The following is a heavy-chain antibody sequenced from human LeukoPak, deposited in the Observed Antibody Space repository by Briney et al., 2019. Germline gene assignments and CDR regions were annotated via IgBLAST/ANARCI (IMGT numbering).Heavy chain of an antibody. V-gene: IGHV3-15*01. J-gene: IGHJ6*02. CDR2: IKSKTDGGTT. CDR1: GFTFSNAW. Sequence: PGGSLRLSCAASGFTFSNAWMSWVRQAPGKGLEWVGRIKSKTDGGTTDYAAPVKGRFTISRDDSKNTLYLQMNSLKTEDTAVYYCTTDHRQTGYSSSWSYYYYHGMDVWGQGTTVTVSS. D-gene: IGHD6-13*01. CDR3: TTDHRQTGYSSSWSYYYYHGMDV.